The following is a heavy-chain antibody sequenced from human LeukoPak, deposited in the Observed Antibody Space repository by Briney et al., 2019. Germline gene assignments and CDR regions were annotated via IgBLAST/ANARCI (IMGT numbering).Heavy chain of an antibody. CDR1: GFTFSSYA. J-gene: IGHJ4*02. V-gene: IGHV3-23*01. CDR3: AKGLRITMVRDKNFDY. Sequence: GGSLRLSCAASGFTFSSYAMSWVRQAPGKGLEWVSAISGSGGSTYYADSVKGRFTISRDNSKNTLYLQMNSLRAEDTAVYYCAKGLRITMVRDKNFDYWGQGTLVTVSS. D-gene: IGHD3-10*01. CDR2: ISGSGGST.